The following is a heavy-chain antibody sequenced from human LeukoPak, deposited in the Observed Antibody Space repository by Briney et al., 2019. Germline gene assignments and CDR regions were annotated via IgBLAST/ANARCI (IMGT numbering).Heavy chain of an antibody. CDR3: ASQCSSTSCYTGDVGYYFDY. Sequence: SQTLSLTCTVSGGSISSSDYYWSWIRQPPGKGLEWIGYIYYSGSTYYNPSLKSRVTISVDTSKNQFSLKLSSVTAADTAVYYCASQCSSTSCYTGDVGYYFDYWGQGTLVTVSS. CDR2: IYYSGST. CDR1: GGSISSSDYY. D-gene: IGHD2-2*02. J-gene: IGHJ4*02. V-gene: IGHV4-30-4*08.